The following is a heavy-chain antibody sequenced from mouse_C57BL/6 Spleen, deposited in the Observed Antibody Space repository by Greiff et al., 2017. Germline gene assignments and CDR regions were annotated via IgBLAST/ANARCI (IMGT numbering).Heavy chain of an antibody. Sequence: VKLQESGAELVKPGASVKISCKASGYAFSSYWMNWVKQRPGKGLEWIGQIYPGDGDTNYNGKFKGKATLTADKSSSTAYMQLSSLTSEDSAVYFCARGRYPLYAMDYWGQGTSVTVSS. J-gene: IGHJ4*01. D-gene: IGHD2-12*01. CDR1: GYAFSSYW. CDR3: ARGRYPLYAMDY. CDR2: IYPGDGDT. V-gene: IGHV1-80*01.